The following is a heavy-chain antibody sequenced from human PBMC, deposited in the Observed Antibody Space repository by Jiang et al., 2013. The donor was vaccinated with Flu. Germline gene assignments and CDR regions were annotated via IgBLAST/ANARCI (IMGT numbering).Heavy chain of an antibody. CDR2: FDPEDGET. CDR1: GYTLTELS. Sequence: EVKKPGASVKVSCKVSGYTLTELSMHWVRQAPGKGLEWMGGFDPEDGETIYAQKFQGRVTMTEDTSTDTAYMELSGLRSADTAVYYCARDPDTPMPIDFWGQGTLVTVSS. CDR3: ARDPDTPMPIDF. J-gene: IGHJ4*02. D-gene: IGHD5-18*01. V-gene: IGHV1-24*01.